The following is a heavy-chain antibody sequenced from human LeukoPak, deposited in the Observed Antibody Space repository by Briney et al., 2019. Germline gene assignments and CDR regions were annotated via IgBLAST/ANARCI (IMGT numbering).Heavy chain of an antibody. CDR3: ATDHGGVTWVDAFDI. D-gene: IGHD3-16*01. Sequence: ASVKVSCKVSGYTLTYLSMHWVRQAPGKGLEWMGGFDPEDGETIYAQKFQGRVTMAEDTSTDTAYMELSSLRSEDTAIYYCATDHGGVTWVDAFDIWGQGTMVTVSS. CDR2: FDPEDGET. CDR1: GYTLTYLS. V-gene: IGHV1-24*01. J-gene: IGHJ3*02.